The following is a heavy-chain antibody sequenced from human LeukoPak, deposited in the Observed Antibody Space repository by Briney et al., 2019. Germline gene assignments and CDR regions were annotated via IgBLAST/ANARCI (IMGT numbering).Heavy chain of an antibody. CDR3: TRGKLIVLVPAPI. CDR2: ISYDGTNE. CDR1: GFPFSSYA. Sequence: GGSLRLSCAASGFPFSSYAMHWVRQAPGKGLEWVAVISYDGTNEDYADSVKGRFTISRDNSKNTLYLQMNSLRVEDTAVYYCTRGKLIVLVPAPIWGQGTMVTVSS. D-gene: IGHD2-2*01. V-gene: IGHV3-30*03. J-gene: IGHJ3*02.